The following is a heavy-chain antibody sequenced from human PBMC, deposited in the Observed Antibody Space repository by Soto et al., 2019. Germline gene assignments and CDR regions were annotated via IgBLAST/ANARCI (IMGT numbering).Heavy chain of an antibody. V-gene: IGHV1-69*13. CDR3: ARVSGMHEVGPYYFDY. D-gene: IGHD1-26*01. J-gene: IGHJ4*02. Sequence: ASVKVSCKASGGTFSSYAISWVRQAPGQGLEWMGGIIPIFGTANYAQKFQGRVTITADESTSTAYMELSSLRSEDTAVYYCARVSGMHEVGPYYFDYWGQGTLVTVSS. CDR1: GGTFSSYA. CDR2: IIPIFGTA.